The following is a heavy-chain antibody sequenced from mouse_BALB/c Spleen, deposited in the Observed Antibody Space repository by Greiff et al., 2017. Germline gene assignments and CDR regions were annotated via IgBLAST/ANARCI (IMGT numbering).Heavy chain of an antibody. J-gene: IGHJ3*01. V-gene: IGHV1-14*01. CDR2: INPYNDGT. D-gene: IGHD2-10*01. CDR3: ARPISSYGNLFAY. Sequence: EVKLMESGPELVKPGASVKMSCKASGYTFTSYVMHWVKQKPGQGLEWIGYINPYNDGTKYNEKFKGKATLTSDKSSSTAYMELSSLTSEDSAVYYCARPISSYGNLFAYWGQGTLVTVSA. CDR1: GYTFTSYV.